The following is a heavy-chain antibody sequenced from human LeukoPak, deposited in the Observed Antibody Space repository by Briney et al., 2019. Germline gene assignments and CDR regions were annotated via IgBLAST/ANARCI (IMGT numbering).Heavy chain of an antibody. Sequence: SVKVSCKASGGTFSSYAISWVRQAPGQGLEWMGRIIPIFGTANYAQKFQGRVTITTDESTSTAYMELSSLRSEDTAVYYCARTGGGESDGDYDSDYYYYYMNVWGKGTTVTVSS. CDR1: GGTFSSYA. CDR3: ARTGGGESDGDYDSDYYYYYMNV. J-gene: IGHJ6*03. CDR2: IIPIFGTA. D-gene: IGHD4-17*01. V-gene: IGHV1-69*05.